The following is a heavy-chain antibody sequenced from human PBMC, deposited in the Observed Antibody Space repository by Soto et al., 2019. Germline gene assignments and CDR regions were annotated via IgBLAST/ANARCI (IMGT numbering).Heavy chain of an antibody. V-gene: IGHV4-59*13. CDR3: ARGGSVVGVPAATYGMDV. CDR2: IYYSGST. Sequence: LSLTCTVSGGSISSYYWSWIRQPPGKGLEWIGYIYYSGSTNYNPSLKSRVTISVDTSKNQFSLKLSSVTAADTAVYYCARGGSVVGVPAATYGMDVWGQGTTVTVSS. D-gene: IGHD2-2*01. CDR1: GGSISSYY. J-gene: IGHJ6*02.